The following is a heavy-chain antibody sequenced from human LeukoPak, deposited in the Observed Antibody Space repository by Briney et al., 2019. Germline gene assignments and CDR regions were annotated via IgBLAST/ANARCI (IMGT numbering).Heavy chain of an antibody. D-gene: IGHD1-7*01. J-gene: IGHJ4*02. V-gene: IGHV1-18*01. CDR1: GYTFTRYG. CDR3: ARDHSNWNYAPDF. CDR2: ISASNGNT. Sequence: GASVKVSCKASGYTFTRYGISWVRQAPGQGLQWQGWISASNGNTNYAQKFRDRVTMSTDTSTGTAYLDVRSLTSDDTAVYYCARDHSNWNYAPDFWGQGTLVIVSS.